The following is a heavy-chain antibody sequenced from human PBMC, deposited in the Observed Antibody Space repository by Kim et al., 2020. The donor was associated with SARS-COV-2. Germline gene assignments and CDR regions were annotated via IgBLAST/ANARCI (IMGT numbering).Heavy chain of an antibody. J-gene: IGHJ4*02. CDR1: GASISSSSYY. CDR2: IYYSGST. Sequence: SETLSLTCTVSGASISSSSYYWGWIRQPPGKGLEWIGSIYYSGSTYYNPSLKSRVTISVDTSKNQFSLKLSSVTAADTAVYYCARLSDIVVVPAALLEVYYFDYWGQGTLVTVSS. CDR3: ARLSDIVVVPAALLEVYYFDY. D-gene: IGHD2-2*01. V-gene: IGHV4-39*01.